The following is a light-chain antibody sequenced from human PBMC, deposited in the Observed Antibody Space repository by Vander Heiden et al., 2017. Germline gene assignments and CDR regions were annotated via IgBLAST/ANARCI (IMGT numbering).Light chain of an antibody. CDR1: QSISSY. CDR3: QQSYSTPPRT. Sequence: DIQMTQSPSSLSASVGDRVTITCRASQSISSYLNWYQQKPGKAPKLLIYAASSLQSRVPSRCSGSGSGTDFTLTISSLQPEDFATYYCQQSYSTPPRTFGQGTKVEIK. J-gene: IGKJ1*01. CDR2: AAS. V-gene: IGKV1-39*01.